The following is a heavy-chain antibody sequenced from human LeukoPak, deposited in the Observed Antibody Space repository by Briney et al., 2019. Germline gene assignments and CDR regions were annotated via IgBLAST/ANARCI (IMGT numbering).Heavy chain of an antibody. D-gene: IGHD2-15*01. CDR1: GFTFSSYS. CDR2: IISSGTYI. CDR3: ARDFGGYCSGGSCYSGWFDY. J-gene: IGHJ5*01. Sequence: PGGSLRLSCAASGFTFSSYSMNWVRQAPGKGLEWISSIISSGTYIYYADSVKGRFTITRENAKNSTYLQMKSLRGEDTAVYYCARDFGGYCSGGSCYSGWFDYWGQGTLVTVSS. V-gene: IGHV3-21*01.